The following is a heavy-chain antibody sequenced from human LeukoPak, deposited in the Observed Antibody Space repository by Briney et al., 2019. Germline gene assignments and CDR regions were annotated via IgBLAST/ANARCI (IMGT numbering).Heavy chain of an antibody. CDR2: INPNSGGT. Sequence: GASVKVSCKASGYTFTGYYMHWVRQAPGQGLEWMGWINPNSGGTNYAQKFQGRVTMTRDTSISTAYMELSRLRSDDTAVYYCAREKGRIAVAGNNWFDPWGQGTLVTVSS. J-gene: IGHJ5*02. CDR3: AREKGRIAVAGNNWFDP. D-gene: IGHD6-19*01. CDR1: GYTFTGYY. V-gene: IGHV1-2*02.